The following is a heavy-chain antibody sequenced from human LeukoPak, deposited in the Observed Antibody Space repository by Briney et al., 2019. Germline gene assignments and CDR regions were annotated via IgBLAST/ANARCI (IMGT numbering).Heavy chain of an antibody. CDR1: GGSISSSSYY. D-gene: IGHD5-18*01. V-gene: IGHV4-39*02. CDR3: ARDLSGITGYTYGRGIDY. J-gene: IGHJ4*02. Sequence: SETLSLTCTVSGGSISSSSYYWGWIRQPPGKGLEWIGSIYYSGSTYYNPSLKSRVTISVDTSKNQFSLKLSSVTAADTAVYYCARDLSGITGYTYGRGIDYWGQGTLVTVSS. CDR2: IYYSGST.